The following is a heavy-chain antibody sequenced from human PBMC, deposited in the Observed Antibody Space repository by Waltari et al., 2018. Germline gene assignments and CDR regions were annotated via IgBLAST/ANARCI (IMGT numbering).Heavy chain of an antibody. Sequence: EVQLLESGGGLVQPGGSLRLSCAASGFTFSSYAMSWVRQAPGKGLEWVSALSGRGGSKYYADSVKRRFTISRDNSKNTLYLQLNSLRAEDTAVDYCAKDLGSGSYHPRGILDYWGQGTLVTVSS. CDR1: GFTFSSYA. CDR2: LSGRGGSK. J-gene: IGHJ4*02. V-gene: IGHV3-23*01. CDR3: AKDLGSGSYHPRGILDY. D-gene: IGHD1-26*01.